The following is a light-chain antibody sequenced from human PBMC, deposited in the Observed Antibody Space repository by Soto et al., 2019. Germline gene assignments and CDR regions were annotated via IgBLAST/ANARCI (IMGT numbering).Light chain of an antibody. Sequence: VLTQPRSVSGSPGQSVTISCTGTSSDVGGYNYVSWYQQHPGKAPKLMIYDVSKRPSGVPDRFSGSKSGNTASLTISGLQAEDEADYYCCSYAGSYKYVFGTGTKLTVL. J-gene: IGLJ1*01. CDR2: DVS. CDR1: SSDVGGYNY. CDR3: CSYAGSYKYV. V-gene: IGLV2-11*01.